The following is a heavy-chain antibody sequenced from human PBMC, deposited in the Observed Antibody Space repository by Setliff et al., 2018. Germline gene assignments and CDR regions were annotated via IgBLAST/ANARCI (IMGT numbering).Heavy chain of an antibody. D-gene: IGHD2-2*01. Sequence: GASVKVSCKASGYTFSDYGITWVRQAPGQGLEWMGWISIYTGNAYYAHKLQGRVTMTTDTSTDTAYVELRSLRSDDTAVYYCSRLVRYCTTTSCQRLSGGEYWGQGTLVTVSS. CDR1: GYTFSDYG. V-gene: IGHV1-18*01. CDR2: ISIYTGNA. CDR3: SRLVRYCTTTSCQRLSGGEY. J-gene: IGHJ4*02.